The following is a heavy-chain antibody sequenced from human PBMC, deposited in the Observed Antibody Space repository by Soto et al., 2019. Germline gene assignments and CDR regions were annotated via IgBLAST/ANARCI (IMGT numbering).Heavy chain of an antibody. Sequence: SVKVSCKASGGTFSSYAISWVRQAPGQGLGWMGGIIPIFGTANYAQKFQGRVTITADESTSTAYMELSSLRSEDTAVYYCARDGASFIAAAAINWFDPWGQGTLVTVSS. CDR3: ARDGASFIAAAAINWFDP. D-gene: IGHD6-13*01. V-gene: IGHV1-69*13. CDR1: GGTFSSYA. CDR2: IIPIFGTA. J-gene: IGHJ5*02.